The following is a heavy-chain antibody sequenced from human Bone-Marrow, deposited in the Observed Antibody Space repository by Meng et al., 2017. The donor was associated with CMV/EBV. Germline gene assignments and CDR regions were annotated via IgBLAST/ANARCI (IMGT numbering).Heavy chain of an antibody. V-gene: IGHV3-30*02. CDR3: AKEGEAYCGGDCYFRAFDI. D-gene: IGHD2-21*01. CDR2: IRYEGSNK. CDR1: GFTLRSYG. Sequence: GGSLRLSCAASGFTLRSYGMHWVRQAPGKGLEWVAFIRYEGSNKYYADSVKGRFTISRDNSKNTLYLQMNSLRAEDTAVYYCAKEGEAYCGGDCYFRAFDIWGQGTMVTVPS. J-gene: IGHJ3*02.